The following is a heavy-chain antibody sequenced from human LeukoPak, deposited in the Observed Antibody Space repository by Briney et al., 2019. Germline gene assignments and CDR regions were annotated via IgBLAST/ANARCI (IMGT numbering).Heavy chain of an antibody. CDR2: ISRSSNYI. CDR1: GFTFSSYS. J-gene: IGHJ4*02. CDR3: VRTLRGSYLLYYFDY. D-gene: IGHD1-26*01. Sequence: GGSLRLSCAASGFTFSSYSMNWVRQAPGKGLEWVSSISRSSNYIYYADSVKGRFTVSRDNAKNSLYLQMNSLRAEDTAVYYCVRTLRGSYLLYYFDYWGQGSLVTVSS. V-gene: IGHV3-21*04.